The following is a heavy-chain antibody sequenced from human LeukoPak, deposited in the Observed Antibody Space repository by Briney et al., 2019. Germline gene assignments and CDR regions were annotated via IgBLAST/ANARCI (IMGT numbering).Heavy chain of an antibody. J-gene: IGHJ6*02. CDR2: ISGSGGST. CDR3: AKGLAVAGFHYYGMDV. Sequence: GGSLRLSCAASGFTFSSYAMSWVRQAPGKGLEWVSAISGSGGSTCYTDSVQGRFTISRDTSKNTLFLQMNSLRAEDTAVYYCAKGLAVAGFHYYGMDVWGQGTTVTVSS. D-gene: IGHD6-19*01. CDR1: GFTFSSYA. V-gene: IGHV3-23*01.